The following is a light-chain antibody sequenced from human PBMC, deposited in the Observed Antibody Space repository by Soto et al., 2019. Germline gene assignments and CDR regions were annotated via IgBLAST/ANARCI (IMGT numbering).Light chain of an antibody. Sequence: DIQLTQSPSFLSASVGDRVTITCRASQGISSYLAWYQQKPGKAPKLLISAASTLQSGVPSRFSGSGSETEFTLTISSLQPEDFATYYCQQLNSYPITFGQGTRLEIK. CDR1: QGISSY. CDR2: AAS. CDR3: QQLNSYPIT. V-gene: IGKV1-9*01. J-gene: IGKJ5*01.